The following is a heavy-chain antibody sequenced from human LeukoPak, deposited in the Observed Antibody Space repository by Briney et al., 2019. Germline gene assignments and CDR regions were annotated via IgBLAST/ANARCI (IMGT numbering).Heavy chain of an antibody. J-gene: IGHJ3*02. CDR1: GGSFSGYY. CDR3: ARGGQLLWFGELLSYAFDI. Sequence: PSETLSLTCAVYGGSFSGYYWSWIRQPPGKWLEWIGEINHSGSTNYNPSLKSRVTISVDTSKNQFSLKLSSVTAADTAVYYCARGGQLLWFGELLSYAFDIWGQGTMVTVSS. D-gene: IGHD3-10*01. CDR2: INHSGST. V-gene: IGHV4-34*01.